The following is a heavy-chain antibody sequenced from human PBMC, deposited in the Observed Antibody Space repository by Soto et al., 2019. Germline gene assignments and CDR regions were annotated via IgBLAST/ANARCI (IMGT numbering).Heavy chain of an antibody. J-gene: IGHJ5*02. CDR1: GGSISSGGYS. CDR2: IYHSGST. CDR3: ARVPSP. Sequence: SETLSLTCAVSGGSISSGGYSWSWIRQPPGKGLEWIGYIYHSGSTYYNPSLKSRVTISVDRSKNQFSLKLSSVTAADMAVYYCARVPSPWGQGTLVTV. V-gene: IGHV4-30-2*01.